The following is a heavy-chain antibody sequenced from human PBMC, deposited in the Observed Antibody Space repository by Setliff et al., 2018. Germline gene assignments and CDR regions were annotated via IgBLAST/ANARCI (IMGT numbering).Heavy chain of an antibody. CDR2: IIPIIGEP. Sequence: GASVKVSCKASGGTFNTYGLSWVRQAPGQGLEWMGGIIPIIGEPNYAQKFQGRVTITADESTSTAYMELRSLKSEDTAVYYCAREALQRAALYFFDIWGQGMLVPVPS. V-gene: IGHV1-69*13. CDR1: GGTFNTYG. J-gene: IGHJ4*02. CDR3: AREALQRAALYFFDI. D-gene: IGHD3-10*01.